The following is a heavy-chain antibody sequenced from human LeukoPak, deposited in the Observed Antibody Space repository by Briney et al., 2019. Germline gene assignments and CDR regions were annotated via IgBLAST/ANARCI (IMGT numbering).Heavy chain of an antibody. J-gene: IGHJ5*02. CDR3: ARGLCSSTSCSRRDWFDP. D-gene: IGHD2-2*01. V-gene: IGHV1-8*02. CDR1: GGTFSSYA. Sequence: ASVKVSCKASGGTFSSYAINWVRQATGQGLEWMGWMNPNSGNTGYAQKFQGRVTMTRNTSISTAYMELSSLRSEDTAVYYCARGLCSSTSCSRRDWFDPWGQGTLVTVSS. CDR2: MNPNSGNT.